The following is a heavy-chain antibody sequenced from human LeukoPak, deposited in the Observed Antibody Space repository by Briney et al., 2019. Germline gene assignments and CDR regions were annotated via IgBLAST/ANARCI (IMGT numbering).Heavy chain of an antibody. CDR1: GGSISSSSYY. J-gene: IGHJ4*02. V-gene: IGHV4-61*02. D-gene: IGHD3-22*01. Sequence: PSETLSLTCTVSGGSISSSSYYWSWIRQPAGKGLEWIGRIYTSGSTNYNPSLKSRVTISVDTSKNQFSLKLSSVTAADTAVYYCARHFDSSGYYPYYFDYWGQGTLVTVSS. CDR3: ARHFDSSGYYPYYFDY. CDR2: IYTSGST.